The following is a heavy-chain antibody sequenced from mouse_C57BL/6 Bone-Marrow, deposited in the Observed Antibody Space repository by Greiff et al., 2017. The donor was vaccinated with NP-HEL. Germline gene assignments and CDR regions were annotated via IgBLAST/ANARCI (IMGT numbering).Heavy chain of an antibody. D-gene: IGHD2-3*01. V-gene: IGHV14-4*01. J-gene: IGHJ3*01. CDR1: GFNIKDDY. Sequence: VQLQQSGAELVRPGASVKLSCTASGFNIKDDYMHWVKQRPEQGLEWIGWIDPENGDTDYASKFPGKATLTADTSSNTAYLQLSSLTSEDTAVYYCTTDGYYAWFAYWGQGTLVTVSA. CDR3: TTDGYYAWFAY. CDR2: IDPENGDT.